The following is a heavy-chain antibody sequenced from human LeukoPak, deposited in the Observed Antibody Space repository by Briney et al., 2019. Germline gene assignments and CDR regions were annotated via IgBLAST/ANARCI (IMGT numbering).Heavy chain of an antibody. J-gene: IGHJ4*02. Sequence: SETLSLICTVSGGSISSYYWSWIRQPPGKGLEWIGYVSYSGSTNYNPSLKSRVTISLDTSKSQFSLKLSSVTSADTAVYYCARGGWKIDYWGQGTLVTVSS. D-gene: IGHD1-1*01. CDR2: VSYSGST. CDR3: ARGGWKIDY. V-gene: IGHV4-59*01. CDR1: GGSISSYY.